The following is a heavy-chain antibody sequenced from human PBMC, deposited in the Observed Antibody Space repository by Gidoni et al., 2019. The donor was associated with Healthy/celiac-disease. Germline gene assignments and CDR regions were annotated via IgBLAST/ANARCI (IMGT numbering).Heavy chain of an antibody. CDR1: GFTFSSHG. CDR3: ARDRSSPFDY. J-gene: IGHJ4*02. V-gene: IGHV3-33*01. D-gene: IGHD1-26*01. CDR2: IWYDGSNK. Sequence: SCAASGFTFSSHGMHCVRQAPGKGLEWVAVIWYDGSNKYYADSVKGRFTISRDNSKNTLYLQMNSLRAEDTAVYYCARDRSSPFDYWGQGTLVTVSS.